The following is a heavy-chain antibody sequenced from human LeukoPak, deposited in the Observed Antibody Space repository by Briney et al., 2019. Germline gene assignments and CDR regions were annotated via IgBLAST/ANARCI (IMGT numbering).Heavy chain of an antibody. Sequence: GSLRLSCAASGFTVSSNYMSWVRQAPGKWLEWVSVIYSGGSTYYADSVKGRFTISRDNSKNTLYLQMNSLRAEDTAVYYCARAHSSSDYYYYYMDVWGKGTTVTVSS. J-gene: IGHJ6*03. V-gene: IGHV3-53*01. CDR3: ARAHSSSDYYYYYMDV. D-gene: IGHD6-6*01. CDR1: GFTVSSNY. CDR2: IYSGGST.